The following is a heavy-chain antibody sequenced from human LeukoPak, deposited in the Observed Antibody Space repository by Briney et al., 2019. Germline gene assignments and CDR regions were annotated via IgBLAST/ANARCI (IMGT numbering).Heavy chain of an antibody. D-gene: IGHD3-9*01. J-gene: IGHJ4*02. CDR1: GGSFSGYY. V-gene: IGHV4-34*01. Sequence: SETLSLTCAVYGGSFSGYYWSWIRQPPGKGLEWIGEINHSGSTNYNPSLKSRVTISVDTSKNQFSLKLSSVTAADTAVYYCARGSSSYTYYDILTGYYYDHYFDYWGQGTLVTVSS. CDR2: INHSGST. CDR3: ARGSSSYTYYDILTGYYYDHYFDY.